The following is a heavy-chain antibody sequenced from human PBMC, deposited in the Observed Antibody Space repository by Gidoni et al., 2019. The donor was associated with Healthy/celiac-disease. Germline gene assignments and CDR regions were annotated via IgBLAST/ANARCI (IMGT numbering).Heavy chain of an antibody. Sequence: EVQLLESGGGLVQPGGSLRLSCAASGFTFSSYAMSWVRQAPGKGLEGVSAISGSGGSTYYADSVKGRFTISRDNSKNTLYLQMTSLRAEDTAVYYCAKEHRRFGVVIGDWFDPWGQGTLVTVSS. V-gene: IGHV3-23*01. D-gene: IGHD3-3*01. CDR1: GFTFSSYA. CDR3: AKEHRRFGVVIGDWFDP. J-gene: IGHJ5*02. CDR2: ISGSGGST.